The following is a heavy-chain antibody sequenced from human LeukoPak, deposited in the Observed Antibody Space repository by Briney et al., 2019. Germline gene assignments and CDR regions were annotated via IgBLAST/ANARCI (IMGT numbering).Heavy chain of an antibody. V-gene: IGHV1-69*13. CDR1: GGTFSSYA. CDR3: ATGPLLRYFDWLHY. J-gene: IGHJ4*02. Sequence: GASVNVSCKASGGTFSSYAISWVRQAPGQGLEWMGGIIPIFGTANYAQKFQGRVTITADESTSTAYMELSSLRSEDTAVYYCATGPLLRYFDWLHYWGQGTLVTVSS. D-gene: IGHD3-9*01. CDR2: IIPIFGTA.